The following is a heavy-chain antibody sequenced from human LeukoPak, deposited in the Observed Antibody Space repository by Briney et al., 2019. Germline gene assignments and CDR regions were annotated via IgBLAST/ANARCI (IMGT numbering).Heavy chain of an antibody. CDR1: GFTFSSYG. CDR2: IWYDGSNK. J-gene: IGHJ3*02. CDR3: AREGILHSGYAPEAAAFDI. Sequence: GRSLRLSCAASGFTFSSYGMHWVRQAPGKGLEWVAVIWYDGSNKYYADSVKGRFTISRDNSKNTLYLQMNSLRAEDTAVYYCAREGILHSGYAPEAAAFDIWGQGTMVTVSS. D-gene: IGHD5-12*01. V-gene: IGHV3-33*01.